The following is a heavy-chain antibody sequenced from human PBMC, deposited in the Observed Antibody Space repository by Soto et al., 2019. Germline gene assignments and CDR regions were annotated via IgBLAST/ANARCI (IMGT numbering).Heavy chain of an antibody. D-gene: IGHD3-9*01. Sequence: SETLSLTCTVSGGSISSYYWSWIRQPPGEGLEWIGYIYYSGSTNYNPSLKSRVTISVDTSKNQFSLKLSSVTAADTAVYYCARGLRYFDWSPGNLDAFDIWGQGTMVTV. CDR3: ARGLRYFDWSPGNLDAFDI. CDR2: IYYSGST. V-gene: IGHV4-59*01. J-gene: IGHJ3*02. CDR1: GGSISSYY.